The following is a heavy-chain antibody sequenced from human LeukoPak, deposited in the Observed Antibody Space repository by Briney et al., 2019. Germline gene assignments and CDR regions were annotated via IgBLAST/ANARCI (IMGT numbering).Heavy chain of an antibody. Sequence: SETLSLTCAVSDDSFSSHYWTWIRQPPGKGLECIGYISYIGSTNYNPSLKSRVTISIDTSKNQFSLKLSSVTAADTAVYYCARDLVTVTKGFDIWGQGTMVSVSS. D-gene: IGHD4-17*01. J-gene: IGHJ3*02. V-gene: IGHV4-59*11. CDR2: ISYIGST. CDR3: ARDLVTVTKGFDI. CDR1: DDSFSSHY.